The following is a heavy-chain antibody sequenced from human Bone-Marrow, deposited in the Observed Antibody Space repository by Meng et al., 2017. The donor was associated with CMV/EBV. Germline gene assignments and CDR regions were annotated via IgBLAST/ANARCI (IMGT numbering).Heavy chain of an antibody. D-gene: IGHD3-3*01. CDR1: GFTFSSYA. CDR2: IHSGGNT. Sequence: GESLKISCAASGFTFSSYAMSWVRQAPGKGLEWVSVIHSGGNTYYADSVKGRFSISRDNSKNTLYLQMNSLRAEDTAVYYCARGGRSGLEWLPSGGMDVWGQGTTVTVSS. CDR3: ARGGRSGLEWLPSGGMDV. J-gene: IGHJ6*02. V-gene: IGHV3-66*02.